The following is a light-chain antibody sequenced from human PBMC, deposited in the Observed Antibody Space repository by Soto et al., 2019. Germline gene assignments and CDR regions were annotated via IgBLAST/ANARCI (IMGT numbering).Light chain of an antibody. CDR1: SSDVGGYNS. V-gene: IGLV2-14*03. CDR3: NSYTTRSTYV. J-gene: IGLJ1*01. CDR2: DVS. Sequence: QSALTQPASVSGSPGQSITISCTGTSSDVGGYNSVSWYQHHPGKAPKLMFFDVSYRSSGVSSRFSGSKSDSTASLTISGLQAEDEADYYCNSYTTRSTYVFGTGTKVTVL.